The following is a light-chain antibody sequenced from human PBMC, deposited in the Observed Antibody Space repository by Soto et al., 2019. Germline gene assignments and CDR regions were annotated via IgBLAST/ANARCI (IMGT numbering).Light chain of an antibody. Sequence: SYELTQPPSVSMSPGQTASITCSGDKLGDKYACWYQQKPGQPPVLVIYQDSKRPSGIPERFSGSNSGNTATLTISGTQAMDEADYYCQAWDSSTFYYVFGTGTKVTVL. CDR2: QDS. J-gene: IGLJ1*01. V-gene: IGLV3-1*01. CDR1: KLGDKY. CDR3: QAWDSSTFYYV.